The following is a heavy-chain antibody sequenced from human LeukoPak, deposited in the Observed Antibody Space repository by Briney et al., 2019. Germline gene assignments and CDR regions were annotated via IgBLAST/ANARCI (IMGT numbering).Heavy chain of an antibody. D-gene: IGHD3-22*01. CDR2: ISSSSSYI. CDR3: ASLLPHPP. J-gene: IGHJ5*02. Sequence: GGSLRLSCAASGFTFDDYTMHWVRQAPGKGLEWVSSISSSSSYIYYADSVKGRFTISRDNAKNSLYLQMNSLRAEDTAVYYCASLLPHPPWGQGTLVTVSS. V-gene: IGHV3-21*01. CDR1: GFTFDDYT.